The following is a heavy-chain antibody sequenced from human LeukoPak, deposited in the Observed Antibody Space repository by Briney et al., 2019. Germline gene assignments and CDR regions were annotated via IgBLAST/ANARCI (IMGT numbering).Heavy chain of an antibody. V-gene: IGHV1-18*01. D-gene: IGHD2-15*01. Sequence: ASVKVSCKTSGYTFTSYSISWVRQAPGQGLEWMGWISTYNGNTNYAQKLQGRVTMTTDTSTSTAYMELSSLRSEDTAVYYCARDSSDIRSLIAHWGQGTLVTVSS. CDR3: ARDSSDIRSLIAH. J-gene: IGHJ1*01. CDR2: ISTYNGNT. CDR1: GYTFTSYS.